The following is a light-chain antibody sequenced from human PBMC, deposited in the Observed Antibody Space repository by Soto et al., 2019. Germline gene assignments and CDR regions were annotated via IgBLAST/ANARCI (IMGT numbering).Light chain of an antibody. CDR2: GAS. Sequence: ELVMTQSPATLSVSPGEGATLSCRASQGISSNLAWYQQKPGQALRLLITGASTRATGIAARISGSGSGTEFTPTISSLQSEDFAVYYCQQYNNCPWTFGQGTKVEIK. J-gene: IGKJ1*01. CDR3: QQYNNCPWT. V-gene: IGKV3-15*01. CDR1: QGISSN.